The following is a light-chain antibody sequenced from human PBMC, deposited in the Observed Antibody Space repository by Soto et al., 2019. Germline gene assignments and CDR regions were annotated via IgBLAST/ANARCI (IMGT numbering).Light chain of an antibody. Sequence: IQLTQSPSSLSASVGDRVTITCRASQGISSYLAWYQQKPGKAPKLLIYAASTLQSGFPSRFSGSGSGTDFTLTISSLQPEDFATYCCQQLNSYRFGGGTKVEIK. V-gene: IGKV1-9*01. CDR2: AAS. J-gene: IGKJ4*01. CDR3: QQLNSYR. CDR1: QGISSY.